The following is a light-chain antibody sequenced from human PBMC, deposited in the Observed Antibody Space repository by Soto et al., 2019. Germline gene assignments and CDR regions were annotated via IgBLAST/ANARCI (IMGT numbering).Light chain of an antibody. CDR2: INSDGSH. V-gene: IGLV4-69*01. CDR3: QTWGTGIVI. J-gene: IGLJ2*01. CDR1: SGHTNYA. Sequence: QPVLTQSPSASAPPGASVKLTCTLSSGHTNYAIAWHQQQPEKGPRFLMKINSDGSHRKGDGVPDRFSGSSSGAERYFTISSLQSEDEADYYCQTWGTGIVIFGGGTKLTVL.